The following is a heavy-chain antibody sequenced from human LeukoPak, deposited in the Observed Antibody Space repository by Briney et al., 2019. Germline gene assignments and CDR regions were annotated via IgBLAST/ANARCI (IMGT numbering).Heavy chain of an antibody. CDR3: ARTSPGLYYYGMDV. Sequence: ASVKVSCKASGYTFINYAVHWVRRAPGQRLEWMGWINAGNGNTKYSQKFQGRVTITRDTSASTAYMELSSLRSEDTAVYYCARTSPGLYYYGMDVWGQGTRSPSP. V-gene: IGHV1-3*01. J-gene: IGHJ6*02. CDR1: GYTFINYA. CDR2: INAGNGNT.